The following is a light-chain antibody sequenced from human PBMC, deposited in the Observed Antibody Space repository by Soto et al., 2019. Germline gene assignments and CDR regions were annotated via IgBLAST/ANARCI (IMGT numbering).Light chain of an antibody. J-gene: IGLJ1*01. CDR3: GTEDNSLSIYV. CDR2: EDN. V-gene: IGLV1-51*02. CDR1: SSNIGNNY. Sequence: QSVLTQPPSVSAAPGQKVTISCSGTSSNIGNNYVSWYQHFPGTAPKLLIYEDNKRPSEIPDRFSGSKSGTSATLGITGLQTGDDDDYYCGTEDNSLSIYVFATGTKVTVL.